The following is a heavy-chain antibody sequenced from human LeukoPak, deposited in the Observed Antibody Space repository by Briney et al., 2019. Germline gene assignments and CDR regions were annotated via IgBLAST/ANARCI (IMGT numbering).Heavy chain of an antibody. Sequence: GCLRLSCAASGFTFNSYNMNWVRQAPGKGLEWVSYISSSSSTIYYADSVKGRFTISRDSAKTSLFLQMNSPRDEDTAVYYCARAYSSSSGRDAFDSWGLGTLVTVSS. CDR2: ISSSSSTI. V-gene: IGHV3-48*02. CDR1: GFTFNSYN. CDR3: ARAYSSSSGRDAFDS. D-gene: IGHD6-6*01. J-gene: IGHJ3*02.